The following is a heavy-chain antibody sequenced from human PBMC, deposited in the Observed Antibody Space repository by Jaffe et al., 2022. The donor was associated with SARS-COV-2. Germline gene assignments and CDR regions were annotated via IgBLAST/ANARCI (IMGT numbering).Heavy chain of an antibody. CDR3: AKDVRAGGYGNYLNYYYGMDV. J-gene: IGHJ6*02. CDR1: GLRFNTYG. V-gene: IGHV3-30*18. D-gene: IGHD4-17*01. CDR2: ISHDGSDI. Sequence: QVQLVESGGGVVQPGRSLRLSCVVSGLRFNTYGMHWVRQAPGKGPQWLAVISHDGSDIEYTDSVKGRFTVSRDNSKNSLFLQMNNLRAEDTAVYFCAKDVRAGGYGNYLNYYYGMDVWGQGTTVTVSS.